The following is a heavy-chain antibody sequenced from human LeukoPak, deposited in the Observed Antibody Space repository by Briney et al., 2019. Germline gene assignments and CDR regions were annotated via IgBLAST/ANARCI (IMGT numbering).Heavy chain of an antibody. CDR2: IHDTGST. J-gene: IGHJ2*01. D-gene: IGHD6-19*01. CDR3: ARGSSDVYWYLDV. CDR1: GSSVSTFY. V-gene: IGHV4-59*02. Sequence: SETLSLTCTVSGSSVSTFYWSWLRQSPGTGLEWIGFIHDTGSTAYNPSLKSRVTISLETSKNQFSLMLTSVTAADTAMYYCARGSSDVYWYLDVWGRGTLVTVSS.